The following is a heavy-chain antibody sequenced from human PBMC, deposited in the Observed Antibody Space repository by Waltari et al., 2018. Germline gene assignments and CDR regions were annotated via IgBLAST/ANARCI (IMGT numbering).Heavy chain of an antibody. V-gene: IGHV1-69*04. CDR3: ARGSIAARPDYYYYYMDV. J-gene: IGHJ6*03. D-gene: IGHD6-6*01. CDR1: GGTFSSYA. Sequence: QVQLVQSGAEVKKPGSSVKVSCKASGGTFSSYAISWVRQAPGQGLEWMGGIIPILGIANYAQKFQGRVTITADESTSTAYMELSSLRSEDTAVYYCARGSIAARPDYYYYYMDVWGKGTTVTVSS. CDR2: IIPILGIA.